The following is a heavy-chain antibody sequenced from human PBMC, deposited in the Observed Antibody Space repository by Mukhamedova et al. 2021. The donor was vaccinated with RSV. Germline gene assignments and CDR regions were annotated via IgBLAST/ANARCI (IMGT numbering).Heavy chain of an antibody. J-gene: IGHJ4*02. CDR2: IYHSGST. CDR3: ARGFGVLLPTGYISSPGYFDF. D-gene: IGHD6-13*01. Sequence: PGKGLEWIGEIYHSGSTSYNPSLQSRVIISVDKSNNHFSLKLSSLTAADTAVYYCARGFGVLLPTGYISSPGYFDFWGQGTLVT. V-gene: IGHV4-4*02.